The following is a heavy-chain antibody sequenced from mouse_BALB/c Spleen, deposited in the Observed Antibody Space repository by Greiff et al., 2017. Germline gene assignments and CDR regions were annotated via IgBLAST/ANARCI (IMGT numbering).Heavy chain of an antibody. D-gene: IGHD2-10*02. J-gene: IGHJ2*01. Sequence: EVKVVESGGGLVQPGGSRKLSCAASGFTFSSFGMHWVRQAPEKGLEWVAYISSGSSTIYYADTVKGRFTISRDNPKNTLFLQMTSLRSEDTAMYYCARSGYGDYWGQGTTLTVSS. CDR2: ISSGSSTI. CDR1: GFTFSSFG. CDR3: ARSGYGDY. V-gene: IGHV5-17*02.